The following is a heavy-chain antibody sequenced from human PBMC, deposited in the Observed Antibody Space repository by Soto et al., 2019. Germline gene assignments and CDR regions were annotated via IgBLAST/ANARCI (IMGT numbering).Heavy chain of an antibody. V-gene: IGHV2-5*02. CDR3: AHTRQEWGHQAADSDY. J-gene: IGHJ4*02. D-gene: IGHD3-3*01. Sequence: SGPTLVNPTQTLTLTCTFSGFSLSTSGVGVGWIRQPPGKALEWLALIYWDDDKRYSPSLKSRLTISKGTSKNQVVLRMTNMEPVDTATYYCAHTRQEWGHQAADSDYWGGGTLVTVSS. CDR1: GFSLSTSGVG. CDR2: IYWDDDK.